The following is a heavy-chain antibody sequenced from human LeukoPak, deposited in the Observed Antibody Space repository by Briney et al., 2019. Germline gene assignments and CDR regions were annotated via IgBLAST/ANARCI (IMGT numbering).Heavy chain of an antibody. CDR2: ISGSGGST. V-gene: IGHV3-23*01. CDR3: AKLWAPYSSSWYDAYDAFDI. Sequence: GGSLRLSCVASGFTFSSYAMSWVRQAPGKGLEWVSAISGSGGSTYYADSVKGRFTISRDNSKNTLYLQMNSLRAEDTAVYYCAKLWAPYSSSWYDAYDAFDIWGQGTMVTVSS. CDR1: GFTFSSYA. J-gene: IGHJ3*02. D-gene: IGHD6-13*01.